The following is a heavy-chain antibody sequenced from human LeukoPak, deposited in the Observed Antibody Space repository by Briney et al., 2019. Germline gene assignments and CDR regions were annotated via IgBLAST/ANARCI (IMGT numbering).Heavy chain of an antibody. CDR2: ISYDGANK. CDR3: ARDRSSGSYSRLHLFDY. CDR1: GFTFSNYA. D-gene: IGHD1-26*01. V-gene: IGHV3-30-3*01. Sequence: PGTSLILSCAASGFTFSNYAMHWVRQAPGKGLEWVSVISYDGANKNYADSVKDQFTISRDNSKNTLYLQMNSLRLEDTAIYYCARDRSSGSYSRLHLFDYWGQGTLVTVSS. J-gene: IGHJ4*02.